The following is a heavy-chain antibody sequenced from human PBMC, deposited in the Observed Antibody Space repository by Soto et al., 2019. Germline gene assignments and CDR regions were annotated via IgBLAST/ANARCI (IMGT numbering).Heavy chain of an antibody. J-gene: IGHJ6*02. CDR2: ISYGGSNK. Sequence: GGSLRLSCAASGFTFSSYGMHWVRQAPGKGLEWVAVISYGGSNKYYADSVKGRFTISRDNSKNTLYLQMNSLRAEDTAVYYCAKGRRLWDYGSGSFDYYYYGMDVWGQGTTVTVSS. V-gene: IGHV3-30*18. CDR3: AKGRRLWDYGSGSFDYYYYGMDV. D-gene: IGHD3-10*01. CDR1: GFTFSSYG.